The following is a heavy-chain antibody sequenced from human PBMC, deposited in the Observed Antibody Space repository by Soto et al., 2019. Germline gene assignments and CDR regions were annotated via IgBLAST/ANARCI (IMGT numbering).Heavy chain of an antibody. Sequence: EVQLVESGGGLIQPGGSLRLSCAASGFTVSSNYMSWVRQAPGKGLEWVSVIYSGGSTYYADSVKGRFTISRDNSKNTLYRQMNSVRAEDTAVYYCASTAVVIWKATKHAFDIWGQGTMVTVSS. CDR2: IYSGGST. V-gene: IGHV3-53*01. J-gene: IGHJ3*02. CDR3: ASTAVVIWKATKHAFDI. CDR1: GFTVSSNY. D-gene: IGHD2-15*01.